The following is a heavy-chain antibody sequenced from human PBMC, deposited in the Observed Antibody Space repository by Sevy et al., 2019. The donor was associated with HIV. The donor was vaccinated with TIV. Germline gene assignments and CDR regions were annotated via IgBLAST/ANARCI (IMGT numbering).Heavy chain of an antibody. V-gene: IGHV4-59*01. CDR2: IYYSGNT. J-gene: IGHJ5*02. CDR3: ARYWGVTRPFDP. Sequence: SESLSLTCSVFGDSISTYYWTWIRQPPGKGLEWIGYIYYSGNTNFNPSLKRRVTMSVDTSKNQFSLKLSSVTAADTAVYYCARYWGVTRPFDPWGQGTLVTVSS. D-gene: IGHD4-17*01. CDR1: GDSISTYY.